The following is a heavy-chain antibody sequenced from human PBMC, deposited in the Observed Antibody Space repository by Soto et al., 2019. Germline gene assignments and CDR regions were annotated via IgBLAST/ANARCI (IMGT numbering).Heavy chain of an antibody. CDR1: GGSISSNNW. Sequence: QVQLQESGPGLVKPSGTLSLTCAVSGGSISSNNWWTWVRQSPGKGLELIGEIFHRGSTNYNPSLRSRVTISVAKSKNQFSLKLNSVTAADTAVYYCARAAPSATYADYWGQGTLVTVSS. D-gene: IGHD3-3*01. CDR2: IFHRGST. J-gene: IGHJ4*02. CDR3: ARAAPSATYADY. V-gene: IGHV4-4*02.